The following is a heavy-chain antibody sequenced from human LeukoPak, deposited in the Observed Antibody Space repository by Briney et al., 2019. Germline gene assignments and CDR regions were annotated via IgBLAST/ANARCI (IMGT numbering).Heavy chain of an antibody. CDR1: GFTFSSYA. D-gene: IGHD3-10*02. Sequence: GMSLSLSCAVCGFTFSSYAMHWLRQAPGQGLEWVTVISYDGSNKYYADSVKGRFTISRDNSKNTLYLQMNSLRAEDTAVYYCARGPAGVTMTGAFDYWSQGTLVTVS. V-gene: IGHV3-30-3*01. CDR2: ISYDGSNK. J-gene: IGHJ4*02. CDR3: ARGPAGVTMTGAFDY.